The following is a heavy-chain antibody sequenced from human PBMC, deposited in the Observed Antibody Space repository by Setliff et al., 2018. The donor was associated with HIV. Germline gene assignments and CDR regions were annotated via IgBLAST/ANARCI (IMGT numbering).Heavy chain of an antibody. CDR1: GLTFNRYW. J-gene: IGHJ6*03. Sequence: GGSLRLSCVASGLTFNRYWMSWVRQAPGKGLEWVAVISYDGSNKYYADSVKGRFTMSRDNAKNSLYLQMNSLRADDTAVYYCARDRASVRDTIFGGAQYYYYMDVWGKGTTVTVSS. D-gene: IGHD3-3*01. CDR3: ARDRASVRDTIFGGAQYYYYMDV. V-gene: IGHV3-30*03. CDR2: ISYDGSNK.